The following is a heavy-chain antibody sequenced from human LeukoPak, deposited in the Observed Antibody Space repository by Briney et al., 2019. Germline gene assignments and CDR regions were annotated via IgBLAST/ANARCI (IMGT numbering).Heavy chain of an antibody. Sequence: TLSLTCTVSGGSISSGGYYCSWIRQHPGKGLEWIGYIYYSGSTYYNPSLKSRVTISVDTSKNQFSLKLSSVTAADTAVYYCARELYYCSSTSCWNNGMDVWGQGTTVTVSS. D-gene: IGHD2-2*01. CDR1: GGSISSGGYY. V-gene: IGHV4-31*03. CDR2: IYYSGST. J-gene: IGHJ6*02. CDR3: ARELYYCSSTSCWNNGMDV.